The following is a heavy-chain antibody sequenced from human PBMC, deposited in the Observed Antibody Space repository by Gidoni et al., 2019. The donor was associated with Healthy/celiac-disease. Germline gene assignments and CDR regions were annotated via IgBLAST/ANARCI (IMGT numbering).Heavy chain of an antibody. CDR3: AIDSADPRRYYYYGIDV. CDR1: GLTFSSYA. D-gene: IGHD1-26*01. J-gene: IGHJ6*02. Sequence: GLTFSSYAMHWVRQAPGKGLEWVAVISYDGSNKYYADTVKGRFTISRDNSKNTPYLQMNSLRAEDTAVYYCAIDSADPRRYYYYGIDVWGQGTTVTVSS. CDR2: ISYDGSNK. V-gene: IGHV3-30*04.